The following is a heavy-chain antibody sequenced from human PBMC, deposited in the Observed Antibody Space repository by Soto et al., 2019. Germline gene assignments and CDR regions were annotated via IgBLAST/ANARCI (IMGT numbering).Heavy chain of an antibody. CDR3: ARMGLHLGELSRNWFDP. CDR2: IYSSGTT. V-gene: IGHV4-31*03. Sequence: PSETLSLTCTISGCSITSADYYWTWIRQFPGKGLEWIAYIYSSGTTHYNPSLKSRATISLDTSNSQFSLEVKSATAADTAVYYCARMGLHLGELSRNWFDPWGQGSLVTVSS. D-gene: IGHD3-16*02. J-gene: IGHJ5*02. CDR1: GCSITSADYY.